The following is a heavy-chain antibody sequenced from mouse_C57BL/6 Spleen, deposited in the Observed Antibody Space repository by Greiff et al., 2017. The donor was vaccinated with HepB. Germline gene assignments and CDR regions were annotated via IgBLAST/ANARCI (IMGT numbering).Heavy chain of an antibody. CDR1: GFTFSSYA. CDR3: ARGDYYGSSYAFGY. V-gene: IGHV5-4*01. D-gene: IGHD1-1*01. Sequence: EVQRVESGGGLVKPGGSLKLSCAASGFTFSSYAMSWVRQTPEKRLEWVATISDGGSYTYYPDNVKGRFTISRDNAKNNLYLQMSHLNSEDTAMYYCARGDYYGSSYAFGYWGQGTLVTVSA. J-gene: IGHJ3*01. CDR2: ISDGGSYT.